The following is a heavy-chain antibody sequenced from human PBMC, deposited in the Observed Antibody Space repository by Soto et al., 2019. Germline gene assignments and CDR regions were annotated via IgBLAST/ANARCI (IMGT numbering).Heavy chain of an antibody. CDR2: IYWDGDK. J-gene: IGHJ4*02. CDR3: AHRFTVVTVGYFDY. Sequence: QITLKESGPTLVKPTQTITLTCTFSGFSLSTSEVGVGWIRQPPGKALEWLALIYWDGDKRYNPSLKNRLTITKDTSKNQVVLTMTHMAPVDTATYYCAHRFTVVTVGYFDYWGQGTLVTVSS. CDR1: GFSLSTSEVG. D-gene: IGHD2-21*02. V-gene: IGHV2-5*02.